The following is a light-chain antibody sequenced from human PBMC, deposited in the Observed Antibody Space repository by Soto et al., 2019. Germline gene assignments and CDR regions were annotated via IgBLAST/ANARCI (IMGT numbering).Light chain of an antibody. J-gene: IGKJ5*01. V-gene: IGKV1-5*01. Sequence: DIQITQFPSTLSASVGDRVTITCRASQNISIWLAWYQQRPGRAPRLLIYDSSSLESGVPSTFSGSGSGTEFSLTISNLRPDDFATYYCQHYHSFSITFGQGTRLEIK. CDR2: DSS. CDR1: QNISIW. CDR3: QHYHSFSIT.